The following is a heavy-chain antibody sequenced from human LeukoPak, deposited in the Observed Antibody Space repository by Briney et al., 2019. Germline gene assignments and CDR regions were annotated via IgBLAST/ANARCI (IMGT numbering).Heavy chain of an antibody. Sequence: RASVKVSCKASGYTFTSYGISWLRQAPGQGLEWMGWISAYNGNTNYAQKLQGRVTMTTDTSTSTAYMELRSLRSDDTAVYYCARDRKRKGVVPNWFDPWGQGTLVTVSS. CDR1: GYTFTSYG. D-gene: IGHD2-2*01. CDR2: ISAYNGNT. CDR3: ARDRKRKGVVPNWFDP. J-gene: IGHJ5*02. V-gene: IGHV1-18*01.